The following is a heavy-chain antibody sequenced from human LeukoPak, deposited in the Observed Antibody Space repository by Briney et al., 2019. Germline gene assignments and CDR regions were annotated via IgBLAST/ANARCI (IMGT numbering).Heavy chain of an antibody. CDR3: ARGGSFFNY. V-gene: IGHV3-20*04. J-gene: IGHJ4*02. D-gene: IGHD1-26*01. CDR2: ITRNGGAT. Sequence: GGSLRLSCAASGFTFDDYGMSWVRQAPGKGLEWVSGITRNGGATGYAGSVKGRFTISRDNAKNSLSLQMNNLRAEDTALYYCARGGSFFNYWGQGTLVTVSS. CDR1: GFTFDDYG.